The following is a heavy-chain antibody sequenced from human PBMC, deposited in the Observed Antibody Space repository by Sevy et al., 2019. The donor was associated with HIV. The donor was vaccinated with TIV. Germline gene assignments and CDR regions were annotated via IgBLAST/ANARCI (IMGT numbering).Heavy chain of an antibody. Sequence: ASVKVSCTASGYTFTTRGLTWVRQAPGQGLEWMGWIGAYGDTDYAQQVQGRITMTTDTSTKTAYMELRNLRSDDTAVYYCARDSGLRGISGDFDYWGQGTLVTVSS. D-gene: IGHD3-10*01. CDR1: GYTFTTRG. J-gene: IGHJ4*02. CDR3: ARDSGLRGISGDFDY. V-gene: IGHV1-18*01. CDR2: IGAYGDT.